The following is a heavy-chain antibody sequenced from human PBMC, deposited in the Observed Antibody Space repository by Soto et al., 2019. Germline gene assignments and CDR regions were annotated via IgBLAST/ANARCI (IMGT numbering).Heavy chain of an antibody. Sequence: ASVKVSCKGSGYTFSDYGISWVRQAPRQGLEWMGWISAYSGNTDYAQKFQGRITLTTDSPTNTVYMELKSLKSDDTAVYYCARGSLAGITWADYWGQGTQVTVSS. CDR2: ISAYSGNT. D-gene: IGHD1-7*01. V-gene: IGHV1-18*01. J-gene: IGHJ4*02. CDR3: ARGSLAGITWADY. CDR1: GYTFSDYG.